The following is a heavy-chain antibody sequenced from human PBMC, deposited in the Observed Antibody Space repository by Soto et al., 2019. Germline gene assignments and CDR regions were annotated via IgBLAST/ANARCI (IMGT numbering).Heavy chain of an antibody. CDR2: INASSGNT. V-gene: IGHV1-3*01. J-gene: IGHJ4*02. Sequence: ASVKVSCKASGYTFTSYAMHWVRQAPGQGLEWMGLINASSGNTNYPQKFQGRVTMTRDTSTTTAYMELSSLRSEDTAMYYCARGVGYSDSSGYPFDYWGQGTLVTVSS. CDR3: ARGVGYSDSSGYPFDY. CDR1: GYTFTSYA. D-gene: IGHD3-22*01.